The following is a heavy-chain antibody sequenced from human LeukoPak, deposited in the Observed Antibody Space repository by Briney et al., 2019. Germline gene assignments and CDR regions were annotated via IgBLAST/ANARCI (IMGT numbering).Heavy chain of an antibody. Sequence: GESLKISCQGSGYSFVSYWIVWVRQMPGMGLEWMGTIYPSDSNARYSPSFQGQVTISADRSIGTAYLQWSSLKASDTAIYYCARFVDYSSSVDYWGQGTLVTVST. CDR1: GYSFVSYW. D-gene: IGHD6-6*01. V-gene: IGHV5-51*01. CDR2: IYPSDSNA. CDR3: ARFVDYSSSVDY. J-gene: IGHJ4*02.